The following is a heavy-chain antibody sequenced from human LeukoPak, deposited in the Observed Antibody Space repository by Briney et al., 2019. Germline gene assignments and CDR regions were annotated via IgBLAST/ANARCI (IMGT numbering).Heavy chain of an antibody. CDR3: ARTYSGWYFDY. J-gene: IGHJ4*02. Sequence: SETLSLTCTVSGGSISSYYWSWIRQPPGKGLEWIGYIYYSGSTNYNPSLKSRVTISVDTSKNQFSLKLSSVTAADTAVYYCARTYSGWYFDYWGQGTLVTVSS. D-gene: IGHD6-19*01. CDR1: GGSISSYY. CDR2: IYYSGST. V-gene: IGHV4-59*01.